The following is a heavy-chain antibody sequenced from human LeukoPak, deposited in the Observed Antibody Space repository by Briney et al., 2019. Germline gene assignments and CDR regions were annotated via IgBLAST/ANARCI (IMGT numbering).Heavy chain of an antibody. D-gene: IGHD1-26*01. CDR2: IYYSGST. CDR1: GGSISSYY. Sequence: SETLSLTCTVSGGSISSYYWSWIRQPPGKGLEWIGYIYYSGSTNYNPSLKSRVTISVDTSKNQFSLKLISVTAADTAVYYCARDLSGSYPTWGQGTLVTVSS. V-gene: IGHV4-59*12. CDR3: ARDLSGSYPT. J-gene: IGHJ5*02.